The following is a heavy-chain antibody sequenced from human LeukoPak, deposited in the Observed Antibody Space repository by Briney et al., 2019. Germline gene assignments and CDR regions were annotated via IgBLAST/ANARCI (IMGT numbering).Heavy chain of an antibody. CDR1: GFTFSSYA. Sequence: GGSLRLSCAASGFTFSSYAMHWVRQAPGKGLEWVAVISYDGSNKYYTDSVKGRFTVSRDNSKNTVYLQMNSLRAEDTAVYYCARALTGSYGMDVWGQGTTVTVSS. V-gene: IGHV3-30-3*01. CDR2: ISYDGSNK. D-gene: IGHD3-9*01. CDR3: ARALTGSYGMDV. J-gene: IGHJ6*02.